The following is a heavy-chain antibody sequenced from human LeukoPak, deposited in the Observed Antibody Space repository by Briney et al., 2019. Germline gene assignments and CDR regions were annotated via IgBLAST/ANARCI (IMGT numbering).Heavy chain of an antibody. CDR3: TSQQHLLTYFDY. D-gene: IGHD6-13*01. J-gene: IGHJ4*02. CDR2: IRSKAYDGTT. CDR1: GFTFGDYS. Sequence: GGSLRLSCTASGFTFGDYSMNWVRQAPGKGLEWVGFIRSKAYDGTTEYAASVKGRFTISRDDSKSIAYLQMNSLKTEDTALYYRTSQQHLLTYFDYWGQGTLVTVSS. V-gene: IGHV3-49*04.